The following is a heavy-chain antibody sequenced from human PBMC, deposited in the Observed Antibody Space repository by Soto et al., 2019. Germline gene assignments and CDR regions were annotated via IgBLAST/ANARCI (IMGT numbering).Heavy chain of an antibody. CDR2: IKQDGSEK. CDR1: GFTFSRYW. D-gene: IGHD6-13*01. CDR3: ARDPGSWAYYYYDMDV. V-gene: IGHV3-7*01. Sequence: GGSLRLSCVASGFTFSRYWMSWVRQAPGKGLEWVANIKQDGSEKYYVDSVKGRFTISRDNVKNSLYLQMNSLRADDTAVYYCARDPGSWAYYYYDMDVWGQGTTVTVSS. J-gene: IGHJ6*02.